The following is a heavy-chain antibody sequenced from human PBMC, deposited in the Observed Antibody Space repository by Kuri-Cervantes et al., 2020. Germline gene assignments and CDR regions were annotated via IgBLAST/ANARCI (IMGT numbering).Heavy chain of an antibody. J-gene: IGHJ5*02. CDR1: GFTFSSYG. D-gene: IGHD2-2*01. Sequence: GESLKISCAASGFTFSSYGTHWVRQAPGKGLEWVAVISYDGSNKYYADSVKGRFTISRDNSKNTLYLQMNSLRAEDTAVYYCAKGVPAAMLSWFDPWGQGTLVTVSS. CDR3: AKGVPAAMLSWFDP. CDR2: ISYDGSNK. V-gene: IGHV3-30*18.